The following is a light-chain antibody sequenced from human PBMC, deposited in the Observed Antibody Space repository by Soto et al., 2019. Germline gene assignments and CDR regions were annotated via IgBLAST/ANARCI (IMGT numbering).Light chain of an antibody. CDR2: DVV. CDR3: SSYTSTMTNV. V-gene: IGLV2-14*03. J-gene: IGLJ1*01. Sequence: QSALTQTASVSGSPGQSITISCTGTSSDVGGLNSVSWYQLRPGTAPKLILYDVVDRPSGVSYRFSGSKSGNTASLTISGLQAADEADYFCSSYTSTMTNVFGSGTKVTVL. CDR1: SSDVGGLNS.